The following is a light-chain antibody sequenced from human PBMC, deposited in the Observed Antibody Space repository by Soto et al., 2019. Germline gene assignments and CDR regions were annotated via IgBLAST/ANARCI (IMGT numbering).Light chain of an antibody. J-gene: IGLJ1*01. Sequence: QSALTQPASVSGSPGQSITISCTGTSSDVGGYNYVSWYQQHPGKAPKLMIYDVSNRPSGVSNRFSGSKSGNTASLSISGLQAEDAADYYCSSYTSSSTRVFGTGPKLTVL. CDR3: SSYTSSSTRV. CDR1: SSDVGGYNY. V-gene: IGLV2-14*01. CDR2: DVS.